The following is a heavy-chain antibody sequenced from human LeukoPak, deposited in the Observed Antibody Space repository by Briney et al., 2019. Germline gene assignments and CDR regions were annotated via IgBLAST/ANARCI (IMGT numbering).Heavy chain of an antibody. CDR2: IYYSGST. Sequence: PSETLSLTCTVSGGSMSRYYWSWIRQPPGKGLEWIGYIYYSGSTDYNPSLKSRVTISVDTSKNQFSLKLSSVTAADTAVYYCARYHSRGVDYWGQGTLVTVSS. V-gene: IGHV4-59*01. CDR3: ARYHSRGVDY. CDR1: GGSMSRYY. J-gene: IGHJ4*02. D-gene: IGHD1-14*01.